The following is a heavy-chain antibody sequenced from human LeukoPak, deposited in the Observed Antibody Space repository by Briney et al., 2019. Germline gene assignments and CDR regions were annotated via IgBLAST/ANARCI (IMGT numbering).Heavy chain of an antibody. CDR3: ARERLRFFDSYPRRTDV. V-gene: IGHV3-21*01. CDR2: ISSNSVYI. Sequence: PGGSLRLSCAASGFTLSTYTMNWVRQAPGKGLEWVSSISSNSVYINYADSVKGRFTISRDNAKNSLFLQMNILRAEDTPFYYCARERLRFFDSYPRRTDVWGEGTTVTVSS. CDR1: GFTLSTYT. J-gene: IGHJ6*04. D-gene: IGHD3-9*01.